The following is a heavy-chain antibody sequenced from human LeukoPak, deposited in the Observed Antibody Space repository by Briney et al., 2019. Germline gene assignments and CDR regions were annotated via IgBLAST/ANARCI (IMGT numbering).Heavy chain of an antibody. CDR1: GYTFTDYY. Sequence: ASVKVSCKASGYTFTDYYMHWVRQAPGQGLEWMGWINPNNGGTYSTQKFQGWVTMTRDTSISTAYMELSRLTSDDTAVYYCARANPLHCSSTSCLFDYWGQGSLATVSS. V-gene: IGHV1-2*04. CDR2: INPNNGGT. J-gene: IGHJ4*02. D-gene: IGHD2-2*01. CDR3: ARANPLHCSSTSCLFDY.